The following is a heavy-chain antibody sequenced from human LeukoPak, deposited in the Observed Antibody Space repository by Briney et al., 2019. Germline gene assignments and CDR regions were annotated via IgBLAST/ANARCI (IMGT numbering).Heavy chain of an antibody. V-gene: IGHV4-59*08. CDR1: GGSISSYD. CDR2: IYYSGST. CDR3: ARQRAGILDY. J-gene: IGHJ4*02. Sequence: SETLSLTCTGSGGSISSYDWSWIRQPPGKGLEWIGYIYYSGSTNYNPSLKSRVTISVDTSRNQFSLKLSSVTAADTAVYYCARQRAGILDYWGQGTLVTVSS.